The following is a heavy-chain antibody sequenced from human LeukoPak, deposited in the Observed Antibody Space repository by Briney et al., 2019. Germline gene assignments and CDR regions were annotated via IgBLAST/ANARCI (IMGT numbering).Heavy chain of an antibody. D-gene: IGHD1-26*01. CDR1: GFTFSNYW. J-gene: IGHJ4*02. Sequence: GGSLRLSCATSGFTFSNYWMSWVRQAPGKGLEWVANINLRGSEKYYVDSVKGRFTISRDNAKNSLYLQMNSLRAEDTAVYYCASGGSFLLPYYFDYWGQGTLVTVSS. V-gene: IGHV3-7*01. CDR3: ASGGSFLLPYYFDY. CDR2: INLRGSEK.